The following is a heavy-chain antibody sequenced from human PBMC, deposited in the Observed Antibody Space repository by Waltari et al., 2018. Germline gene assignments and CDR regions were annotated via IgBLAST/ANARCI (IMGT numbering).Heavy chain of an antibody. J-gene: IGHJ3*02. CDR2: ISSSSSTI. D-gene: IGHD3-3*01. V-gene: IGHV3-48*04. CDR3: AREPDYDFWSGYYDAFDI. Sequence: EVQLVESGGGLVQPGGSLRLSCAASGFTFSSYSMKWVRQAPGKGLEGVSYISSSSSTIYYAYSVKGRFTISRDNAKNSLYLQMNSLRAEDTAVYYCAREPDYDFWSGYYDAFDIWGQGTMVTVSS. CDR1: GFTFSSYS.